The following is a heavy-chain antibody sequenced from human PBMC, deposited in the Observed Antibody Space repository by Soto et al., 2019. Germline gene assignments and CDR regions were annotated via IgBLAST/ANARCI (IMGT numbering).Heavy chain of an antibody. CDR1: GLSFRDAW. D-gene: IGHD3-10*01. Sequence: EVQLVESGGGLVRPGGSLRLSCTSGLSFRDAWMSWVRQVPGKGLEWVDRIKKNADGGTTDYAVGVRGRFIISRDDAANTLDLQMYSLRIEDTAVYYCATETLPMSRGVLDYWGRGTLVTVSS. J-gene: IGHJ4*02. CDR3: ATETLPMSRGVLDY. V-gene: IGHV3-15*01. CDR2: IKKNADGGTT.